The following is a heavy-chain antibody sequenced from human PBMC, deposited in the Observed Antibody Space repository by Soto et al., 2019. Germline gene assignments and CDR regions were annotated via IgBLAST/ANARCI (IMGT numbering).Heavy chain of an antibody. CDR1: GGSVNSANYY. CDR2: IFYSGNSGST. Sequence: QVQLQESGPGLVKPSETLSLTCTVSGGSVNSANYYWSWIRQPPGKRLQGIGYIFYSGNSGSTNYNPSLDSRITISVDTSKNQFSLKLSSVTAADTALYYCARVGSSGYYGWFDPWGQGTLVTVSS. D-gene: IGHD3-22*01. J-gene: IGHJ5*02. V-gene: IGHV4-61*01. CDR3: ARVGSSGYYGWFDP.